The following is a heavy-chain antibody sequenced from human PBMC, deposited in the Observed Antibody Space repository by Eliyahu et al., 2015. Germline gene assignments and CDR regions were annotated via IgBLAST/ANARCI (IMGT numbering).Heavy chain of an antibody. CDR2: IYHSGST. CDR3: ARDTYYYYSGIAYIDQFDS. V-gene: IGHV4-59*01. Sequence: QVQLQESGPGLVKPSETLSLTXTVSNGSIXTYYWSWXRQPPGKGLEWIGHIYHSGSTNYNPALKNRVTISVDTSKNQFSLKVNSVTAADTAVYYCARDTYYYYSGIAYIDQFDSWGQGTLVTVSS. CDR1: NGSIXTYY. D-gene: IGHD3-22*01. J-gene: IGHJ4*02.